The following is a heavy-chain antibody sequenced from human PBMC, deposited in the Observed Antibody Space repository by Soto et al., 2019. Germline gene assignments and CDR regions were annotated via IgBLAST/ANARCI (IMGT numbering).Heavy chain of an antibody. CDR1: GYTFTGYY. CDR3: ARGGYCSGGSCYSRRLPYYYYMDV. D-gene: IGHD2-15*01. CDR2: INPNSGGT. Sequence: ASVKVSCKASGYTFTGYYMHWVRQAPGQGLEWMGWINPNSGGTNYAQKFQGWVTMTRDTSISTAYMELSRLRSDDTAVYYCARGGYCSGGSCYSRRLPYYYYMDVWGKGTTVTVSS. V-gene: IGHV1-2*04. J-gene: IGHJ6*03.